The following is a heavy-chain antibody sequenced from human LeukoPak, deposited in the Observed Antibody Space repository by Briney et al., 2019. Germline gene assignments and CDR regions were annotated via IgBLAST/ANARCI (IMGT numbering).Heavy chain of an antibody. CDR1: GFPVSSYY. Sequence: GGSLRLSCAASGFPVSSYYMSWVRQAPGKGLEWVSVIYSGDTTNYADSVKGRFTISRHNSKNTLYLQMNRLRTEDTAVYYCARVSAWYFGYWGQGTLVTVSS. D-gene: IGHD1-26*01. J-gene: IGHJ4*02. V-gene: IGHV3-53*04. CDR2: IYSGDTT. CDR3: ARVSAWYFGY.